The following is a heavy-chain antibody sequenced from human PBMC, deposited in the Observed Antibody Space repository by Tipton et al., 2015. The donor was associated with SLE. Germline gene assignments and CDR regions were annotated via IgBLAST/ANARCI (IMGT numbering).Heavy chain of an antibody. CDR2: ISYDGSNK. J-gene: IGHJ3*02. Sequence: SLRLSCAASGFTFSSYAMHWVRQAPGKGLEWVAVISYDGSNKYYADSVKGRFTISRDNSKNTLYLQMNSLRAEDTAVYYCAREYPDGYNSDAFDIWGQGTMVTVSS. D-gene: IGHD5-24*01. CDR3: AREYPDGYNSDAFDI. V-gene: IGHV3-30-3*01. CDR1: GFTFSSYA.